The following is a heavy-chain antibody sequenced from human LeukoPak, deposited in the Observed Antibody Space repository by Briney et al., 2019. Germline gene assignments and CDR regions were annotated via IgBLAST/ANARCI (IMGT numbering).Heavy chain of an antibody. CDR1: GYTFTTYS. V-gene: IGHV1-18*01. CDR2: ISAYNGNT. J-gene: IGHJ3*02. Sequence: ASVKVSCKASGYTFTTYSISWLRQAPGEGLEWMGWISAYNGNTNYAQKVQGRVTMTTDTSTTTAYMDLRSLRSDDTAVYYCTRGGTDGALDIWGQGTMVTVSS. CDR3: TRGGTDGALDI. D-gene: IGHD5-24*01.